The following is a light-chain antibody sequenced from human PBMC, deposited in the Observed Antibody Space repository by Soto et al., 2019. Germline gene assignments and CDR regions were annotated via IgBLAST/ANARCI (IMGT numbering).Light chain of an antibody. Sequence: EIVLTQSPGTLSLSPCERATLSCRASQSISSSYLGWYQQKPGQAPRLLISGTLSRATGIPDRFSGSGSGTDFTLTISRLEPEDFAVYYCQHYGTYKTFGQGPKVDIK. J-gene: IGKJ1*01. V-gene: IGKV3-20*01. CDR1: QSISSSY. CDR2: GTL. CDR3: QHYGTYKT.